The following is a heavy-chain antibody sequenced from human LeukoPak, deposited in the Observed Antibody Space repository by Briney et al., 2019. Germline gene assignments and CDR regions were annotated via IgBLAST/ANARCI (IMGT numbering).Heavy chain of an antibody. CDR1: GGSISSGGYS. J-gene: IGHJ4*02. V-gene: IGHV4-30-2*01. Sequence: PSETLSLTCAVSGGSISSGGYSWSWIRQPPGKGLEWIGYIYHSGSTYYNPSLKSRVTISVDRSKNQFSLKLSSVTAADTAVYYCARGPLTMVRGVIESFDYWGQGTLVTVSS. D-gene: IGHD3-10*01. CDR2: IYHSGST. CDR3: ARGPLTMVRGVIESFDY.